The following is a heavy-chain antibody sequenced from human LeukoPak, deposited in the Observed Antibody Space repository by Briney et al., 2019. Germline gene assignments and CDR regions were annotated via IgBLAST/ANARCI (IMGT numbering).Heavy chain of an antibody. J-gene: IGHJ3*02. CDR3: ARSRAARWFKGAFDI. V-gene: IGHV4-59*01. Sequence: ETLSLTCTVSGGSISSYYWSWIRQPPGKGLEWIGYIYYSGSTNYNPSLKSRVTISVDTSKNQFSLKLSSVTAADTAVYYCARSRAARWFKGAFDIWGQGTMVTVSS. D-gene: IGHD3-10*01. CDR2: IYYSGST. CDR1: GGSISSYY.